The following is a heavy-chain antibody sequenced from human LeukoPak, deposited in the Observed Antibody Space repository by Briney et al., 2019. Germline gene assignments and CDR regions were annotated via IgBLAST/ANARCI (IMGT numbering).Heavy chain of an antibody. J-gene: IGHJ4*03. V-gene: IGHV1-18*01. Sequence: ASVKVSCKVSGYTLTELSMHWVRQAPGQGLEWLGWISVYNGNTNYAQKFRDRVTMTTDTSTNTADMELRSLRSDDTAVYYCARRDYYDSSGYGGYFDHWGQGTLVTVSS. CDR2: ISVYNGNT. CDR1: GYTLTELS. CDR3: ARRDYYDSSGYGGYFDH. D-gene: IGHD3-22*01.